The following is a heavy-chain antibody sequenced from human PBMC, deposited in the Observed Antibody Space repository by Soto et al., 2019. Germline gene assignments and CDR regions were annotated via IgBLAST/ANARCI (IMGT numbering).Heavy chain of an antibody. V-gene: IGHV3-21*01. CDR2: ISSSSSYI. CDR1: GFTISSYS. CDR3: AREVDTAMGNEASDI. D-gene: IGHD5-18*01. Sequence: GWSLRLSCAARGFTISSYSMSWVRQAPGKGLEWVSSISSSSSYIYYADSMRGRFTVSRDNAKNLVYLQMNSLRDEDTALYYCAREVDTAMGNEASDIWGQGTMVTVSS. J-gene: IGHJ3*02.